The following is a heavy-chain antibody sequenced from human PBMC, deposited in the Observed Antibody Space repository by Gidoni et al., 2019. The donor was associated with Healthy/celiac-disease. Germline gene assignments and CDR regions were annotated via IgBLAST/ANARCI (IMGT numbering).Heavy chain of an antibody. J-gene: IGHJ6*02. D-gene: IGHD2-2*01. Sequence: EVQLVESGGGLVQPGGSMRLSCAASGFTFSSYSMNWVRQAPGKGLEWVSSISSSSSTIYYADSVKGRFTISRDNAKNSLYLQMNSLRDEDTAVYYCARGPNIVVVPARKPYGMDVWGQGTTVTVSS. CDR2: ISSSSSTI. CDR1: GFTFSSYS. V-gene: IGHV3-48*02. CDR3: ARGPNIVVVPARKPYGMDV.